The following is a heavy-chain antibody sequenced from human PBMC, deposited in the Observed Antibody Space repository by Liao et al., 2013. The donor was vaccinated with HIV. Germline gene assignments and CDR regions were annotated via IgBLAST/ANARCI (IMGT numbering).Heavy chain of an antibody. CDR1: GGSISRGSYH. D-gene: IGHD3-16*01. J-gene: IGHJ4*02. V-gene: IGHV4-61*02. CDR2: MYTTGST. Sequence: QVQLQESGPGLVKPSQTLSLTCSVSGGSISRGSYHWTWIRKPAGKGLEWIGHMYTTGSTDYNPSLKSRVTISVDASKNEFYLKMTSVTAADTAVYYCWRAGFVVRLGEVIPTGTCWGRGNPGHRLL. CDR3: WRAGFVVRLGEVIPTGTC.